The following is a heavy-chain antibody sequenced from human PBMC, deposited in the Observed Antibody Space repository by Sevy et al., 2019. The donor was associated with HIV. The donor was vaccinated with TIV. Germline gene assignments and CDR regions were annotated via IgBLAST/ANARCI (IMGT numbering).Heavy chain of an antibody. Sequence: GGSLRLSCAASAFTFSTYAMHWVRRAPGRGLEWVPVISYDGSHKYYADSVKGRFTISRDDSKSSLYLQMNTLRAEDTAVYYCARDAGYSVNWYPRFDPWGQGALVTVSS. J-gene: IGHJ5*02. CDR2: ISYDGSHK. CDR3: ARDAGYSVNWYPRFDP. CDR1: AFTFSTYA. D-gene: IGHD6-13*01. V-gene: IGHV3-30*03.